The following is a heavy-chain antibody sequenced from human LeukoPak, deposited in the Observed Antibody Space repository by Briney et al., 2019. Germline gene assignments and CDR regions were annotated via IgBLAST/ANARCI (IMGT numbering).Heavy chain of an antibody. Sequence: SVKVSCKASGYTFTSYYMHWVRQAPGQGLEWMGRIIPILGIANYAQKFQGRVTITADKSTSTAYMELSSLRSEDTAVYYCARAGMVRGVEDYWGQGTLVTVSS. J-gene: IGHJ4*02. V-gene: IGHV1-69*04. CDR1: GYTFTSYY. CDR3: ARAGMVRGVEDY. CDR2: IIPILGIA. D-gene: IGHD3-10*01.